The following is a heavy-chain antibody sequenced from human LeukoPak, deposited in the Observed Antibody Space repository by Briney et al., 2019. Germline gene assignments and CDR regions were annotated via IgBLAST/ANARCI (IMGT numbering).Heavy chain of an antibody. Sequence: PGGSLRLSCAASGFTFSSYAMHWVRQAPGKGLEWVAVISYDGSNKYYADSVKGRFTISRDNSKNTLYLQMNSLRAEDTAVYYCAKSLGSTGGKGWRYFDYWGQGTLVTVSS. V-gene: IGHV3-30*04. CDR1: GFTFSSYA. CDR3: AKSLGSTGGKGWRYFDY. D-gene: IGHD4-23*01. CDR2: ISYDGSNK. J-gene: IGHJ4*02.